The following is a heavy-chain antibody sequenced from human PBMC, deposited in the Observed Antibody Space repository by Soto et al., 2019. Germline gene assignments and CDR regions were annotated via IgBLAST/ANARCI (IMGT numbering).Heavy chain of an antibody. V-gene: IGHV1-69*13. D-gene: IGHD4-17*01. CDR1: GVTFSSYA. J-gene: IGHJ4*02. Sequence: GASVKVSCKASGVTFSSYAISWVRQAPGQGLEWMGGIIPIFGTANYAQKFQGRVTITADESTSTAYMELSSLRSEDTAVYYCAMRMTTVTRAFDYWGQGTLVTVSS. CDR3: AMRMTTVTRAFDY. CDR2: IIPIFGTA.